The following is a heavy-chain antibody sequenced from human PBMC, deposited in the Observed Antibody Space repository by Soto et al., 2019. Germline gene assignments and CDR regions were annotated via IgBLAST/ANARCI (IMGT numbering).Heavy chain of an antibody. J-gene: IGHJ4*02. V-gene: IGHV3-23*01. D-gene: IGHD6-19*01. CDR1: GFTFSSYA. CDR2: ISGSGGST. Sequence: PGGSLRLSCAASGFTFSSYAMSWVRQAPGKGLEWVSIISGSGGSTYYADSVKGRFTISRDNSKNTLYLQMNSLRAEDTALYYCASRSSGWYFDYWRQGTLVTVSS. CDR3: ASRSSGWYFDY.